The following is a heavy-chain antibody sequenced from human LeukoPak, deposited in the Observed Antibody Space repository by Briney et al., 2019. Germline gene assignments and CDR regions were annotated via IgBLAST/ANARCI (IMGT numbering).Heavy chain of an antibody. CDR1: GYSFTSYW. CDR2: IYPGDSDT. D-gene: IGHD3-3*01. CDR3: ARPYDFWSGRTAFGLDP. V-gene: IGHV5-51*01. J-gene: IGHJ5*02. Sequence: GESLKISCKGSGYSFTSYWIGWVRQMPGKGLEWMGIIYPGDSDTRYSPSFQGQVTISADKSISTAYLQWSSLKASDTAMYYCARPYDFWSGRTAFGLDPWGQGTLVTVSS.